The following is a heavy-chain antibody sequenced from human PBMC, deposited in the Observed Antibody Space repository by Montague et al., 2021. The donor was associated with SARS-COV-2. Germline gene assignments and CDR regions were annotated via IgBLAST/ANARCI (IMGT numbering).Heavy chain of an antibody. V-gene: IGHV4-34*01. Sequence: SETLSLTCAVYGGSFSVSGYYWSWIRQPQGKGLEWIGEINHRGTTTYNPPLNSRVTMSVDTSKNQFSLKLSSVTAADTAVCYCARDPWRITIFGVVTRYGMDVWGQGTTVTVSS. D-gene: IGHD3-3*01. CDR1: GGSFSVSGYY. CDR2: INHRGTT. J-gene: IGHJ6*02. CDR3: ARDPWRITIFGVVTRYGMDV.